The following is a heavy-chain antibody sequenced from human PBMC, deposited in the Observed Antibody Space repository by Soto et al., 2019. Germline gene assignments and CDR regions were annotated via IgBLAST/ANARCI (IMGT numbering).Heavy chain of an antibody. V-gene: IGHV3-11*06. J-gene: IGHJ4*02. Sequence: GGSLRLSCAASGFTFSDYYMSWIRQAPGKGLEWGSYISSSSSYTNYADSVKGRFTISRDNAKNSLYLQMNSLRAEDTAVYYCARDRTKPPGPPPPYNSRCYFPLDFDYWGQGTLVTVSS. CDR1: GFTFSDYY. CDR3: ARDRTKPPGPPPPYNSRCYFPLDFDY. D-gene: IGHD1-26*01. CDR2: ISSSSSYT.